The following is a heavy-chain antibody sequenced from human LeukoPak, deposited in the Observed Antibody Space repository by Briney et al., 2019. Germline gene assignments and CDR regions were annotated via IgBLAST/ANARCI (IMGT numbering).Heavy chain of an antibody. D-gene: IGHD3-9*01. J-gene: IGHJ4*02. CDR1: GFTFSGFS. V-gene: IGHV3-21*01. CDR3: ARDASPDDPDYDILTGYYPC. Sequence: GGSLRLSCVASGFTFSGFSMNWVRQAPGKGLEWVSSISKTSAYIYYADSVKGRFTISRDNAKNSLYLQMNSLRAEDTAVYYCARDASPDDPDYDILTGYYPCWGQGTLVTVSS. CDR2: ISKTSAYI.